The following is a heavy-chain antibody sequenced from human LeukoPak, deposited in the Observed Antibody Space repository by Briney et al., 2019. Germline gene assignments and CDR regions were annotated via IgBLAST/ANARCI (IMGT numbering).Heavy chain of an antibody. CDR3: ARGGGLDV. V-gene: IGHV3-7*03. CDR2: INHNGNVN. CDR1: GFTFSSYW. Sequence: GGSLRLSCAASGFTFSSYWMNWARQAPGKGLEWVASINHNGNVNYDVDSVKGRFTISRDNAKNSLYLQMSNLRAEDTAVYFCARGGGLDVWGQGATVTVSS. D-gene: IGHD3-16*01. J-gene: IGHJ6*02.